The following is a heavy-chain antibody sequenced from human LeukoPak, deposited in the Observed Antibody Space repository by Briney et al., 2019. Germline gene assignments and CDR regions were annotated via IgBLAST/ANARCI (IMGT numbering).Heavy chain of an antibody. CDR3: ARDSDPESWIQLWPIDY. CDR2: ISGSGGST. V-gene: IGHV3-23*01. J-gene: IGHJ4*02. D-gene: IGHD5-18*01. CDR1: GFTFSSYA. Sequence: PGGSLRLSCAASGFTFSSYAMSWVRQAPGKGLEWVSAISGSGGSTYYADSVKGRFTISRDDSKNTLYLQMNSLRAEDTAVYYCARDSDPESWIQLWPIDYWGQGTLVTVSS.